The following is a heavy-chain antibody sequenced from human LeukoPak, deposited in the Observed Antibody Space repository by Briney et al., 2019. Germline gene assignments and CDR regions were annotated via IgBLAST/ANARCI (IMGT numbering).Heavy chain of an antibody. CDR2: IKHDGSKN. Sequence: GGSLRLSCAASGFTFNTYYMTWVRQAPGKGLEWVAGIKHDGSKNYYMDSVKGRFTISRDNSTNSLYLQMNSLRAEDTAVYFCARERYWTSATCYVGVPFDSWGQGTLVTVSS. V-gene: IGHV3-7*01. CDR1: GFTFNTYY. D-gene: IGHD2-2*01. CDR3: ARERYWTSATCYVGVPFDS. J-gene: IGHJ4*02.